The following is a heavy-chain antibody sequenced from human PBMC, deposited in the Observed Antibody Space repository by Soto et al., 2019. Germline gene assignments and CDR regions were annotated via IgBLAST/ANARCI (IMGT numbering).Heavy chain of an antibody. CDR3: ARSAICSSTSCYHYYYGMDV. Sequence: ASVKVSCKASGYTFTGYYMHWVRQAPGQGLEWMGWINPNSGGTNYAQKFQGWVTMTRDTSISTTYMELSRLRSDDTDVYYCARSAICSSTSCYHYYYGMDVWGQGTTVTVSS. J-gene: IGHJ6*02. CDR1: GYTFTGYY. CDR2: INPNSGGT. V-gene: IGHV1-2*04. D-gene: IGHD2-2*01.